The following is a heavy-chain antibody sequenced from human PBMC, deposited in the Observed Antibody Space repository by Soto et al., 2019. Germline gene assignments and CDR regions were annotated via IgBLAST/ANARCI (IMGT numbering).Heavy chain of an antibody. V-gene: IGHV3-23*01. Sequence: PGGSLRLSCAASGFTFSSYAMSWVRQAPGKGLEWVSAISGSGGSTYYADSVKGRFTISRDNSKNTLYLQMNSLRAEDTAVYYCAKDLSLPAPDSSGPHGYFQHWGQGTLVTVSS. CDR2: ISGSGGST. J-gene: IGHJ1*01. CDR1: GFTFSSYA. CDR3: AKDLSLPAPDSSGPHGYFQH. D-gene: IGHD3-22*01.